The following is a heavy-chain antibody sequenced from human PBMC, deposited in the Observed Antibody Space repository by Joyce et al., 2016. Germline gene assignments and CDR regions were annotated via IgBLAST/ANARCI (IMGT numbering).Heavy chain of an antibody. CDR3: ARSQWLAPLMY. CDR2: ITTSGAT. CDR1: GGPFRGFF. J-gene: IGHJ4*02. V-gene: IGHV4-34*02. Sequence: QVQLRQWGAELLKPSETLSLTCAVSGGPFRGFFWTWVRQPPGKALEWIGDITTSGATNYNPSLRSRVAISVDTSNNQFSLTLTSLSAADMAVYYCARSQWLAPLMYWGQGTLVTVSP. D-gene: IGHD6-19*01.